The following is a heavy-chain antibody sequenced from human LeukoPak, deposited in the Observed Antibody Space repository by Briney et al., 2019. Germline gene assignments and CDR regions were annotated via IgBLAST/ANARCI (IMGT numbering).Heavy chain of an antibody. J-gene: IGHJ3*02. D-gene: IGHD4-23*01. CDR3: AARTNSVSFEI. Sequence: GGSLRLSCAASGFTFSDHAMDWVRQAPGKGLEWVSSVTTSGDRTFYADSVRGRFTISRDNSKNTLFLQMNSLIAEDTAVYYCAARTNSVSFEIWGQGTMVTVSS. CDR2: VTTSGDRT. CDR1: GFTFSDHA. V-gene: IGHV3-23*01.